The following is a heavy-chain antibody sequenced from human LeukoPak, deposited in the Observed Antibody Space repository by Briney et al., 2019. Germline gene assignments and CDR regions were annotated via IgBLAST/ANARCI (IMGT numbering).Heavy chain of an antibody. V-gene: IGHV4-59*01. CDR1: GGSISSDY. D-gene: IGHD4-23*01. Sequence: SETLSLTCTVSGGSISSDYWSWIRQPPGKGLEWIGYIYYSGSTNYSPSLKSRVTISVDTSKNQFALKMTSVTAADTAVYYCARARRTGYGGNSNYFDSWGQGTLVTVSS. CDR3: ARARRTGYGGNSNYFDS. J-gene: IGHJ4*02. CDR2: IYYSGST.